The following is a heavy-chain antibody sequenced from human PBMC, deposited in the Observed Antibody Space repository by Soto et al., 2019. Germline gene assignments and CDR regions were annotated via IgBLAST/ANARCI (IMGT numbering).Heavy chain of an antibody. J-gene: IGHJ4*02. CDR1: GATFSNYA. V-gene: IGHV1-69*12. CDR3: AAIRLGELSSIDY. Sequence: QVQLVQSGTEVKKPGSSVKVSCTASGATFSNYAISWVRQAPGQGLEWMGGIIPLFATADYAQNFQGRVAIPAAESTRTAYMELNSLTSEDTAVYYCAAIRLGELSSIDYWGQGTLVTVSS. CDR2: IIPLFATA. D-gene: IGHD3-16*02.